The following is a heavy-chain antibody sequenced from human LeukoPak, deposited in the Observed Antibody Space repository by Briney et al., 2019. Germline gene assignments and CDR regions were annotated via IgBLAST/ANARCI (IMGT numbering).Heavy chain of an antibody. V-gene: IGHV3-23*01. CDR1: GFTFSSYA. CDR2: ISGSGDNT. J-gene: IGHJ4*02. D-gene: IGHD2-2*02. CDR3: AKEGCTSTSCYSNY. Sequence: GGSLRLSRAASGFTFSSYAMNWVRQAPGKGLEWVSVISGSGDNTYYADFVKGRFTISRDNSKNTLYLQMNSLRAEDTAVYYCAKEGCTSTSCYSNYWGQGTLVTVSS.